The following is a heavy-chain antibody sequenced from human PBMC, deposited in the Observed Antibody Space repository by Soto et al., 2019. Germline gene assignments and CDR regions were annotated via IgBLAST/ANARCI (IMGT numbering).Heavy chain of an antibody. CDR3: ARDLSSGDYYFDY. Sequence: SETLSLTCTVSGGSISSYYWSWIRQPPGKGLEWIGYIYYSGSTNYNPSLKSRVTISVDTSKNQFSLKLSSVTAADTAVYYCARDLSSGDYYFDYWGQGTLVTVSS. V-gene: IGHV4-59*01. J-gene: IGHJ4*02. D-gene: IGHD3-10*01. CDR1: GGSISSYY. CDR2: IYYSGST.